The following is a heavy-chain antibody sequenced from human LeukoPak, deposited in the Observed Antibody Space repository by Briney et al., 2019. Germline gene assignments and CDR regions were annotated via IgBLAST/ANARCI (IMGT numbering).Heavy chain of an antibody. V-gene: IGHV4-4*07. CDR1: GGSISSYY. J-gene: IGHJ6*03. CDR2: IYTSGST. CDR3: ARDSHRRYYYYYMDV. Sequence: SETLSLTCTVSGGSISSYYWSWIRQPAGKGLEWIGRIYTSGSTNYNPSLKSRVTISVDTSKNQFSLKLSSVTAADTAVYYCARDSHRRYYYYYMDVWGKGTTVTISS.